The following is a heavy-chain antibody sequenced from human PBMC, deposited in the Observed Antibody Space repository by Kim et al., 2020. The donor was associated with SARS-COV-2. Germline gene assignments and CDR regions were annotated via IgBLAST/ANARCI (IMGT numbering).Heavy chain of an antibody. CDR3: ARGILGYFDY. Sequence: STNYNPSLKSRGTKSIDTSKNQFSLKLSSVTAADTAVYYCARGILGYFDYWGQGTLVTVSS. V-gene: IGHV4-59*09. CDR2: ST. J-gene: IGHJ4*02. D-gene: IGHD2-15*01.